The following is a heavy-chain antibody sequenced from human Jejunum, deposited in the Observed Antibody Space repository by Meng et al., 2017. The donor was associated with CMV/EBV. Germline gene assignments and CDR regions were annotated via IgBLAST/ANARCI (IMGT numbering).Heavy chain of an antibody. CDR2: VYMSGST. CDR3: ARDCMAAPGTFEY. V-gene: IGHV4-4*07. J-gene: IGHJ4*02. Sequence: VHLQESGPGLVKPSETLSLTCTVSGGSISGYYWNWIRQPAGKGLEWIGRVYMSGSTNYNPSLRSRVAMSVDTSKTQFSLRLTSVTAADTAVYYCARDCMAAPGTFEYWGQGTLVTVSS. CDR1: GGSISGYY. D-gene: IGHD6-13*01.